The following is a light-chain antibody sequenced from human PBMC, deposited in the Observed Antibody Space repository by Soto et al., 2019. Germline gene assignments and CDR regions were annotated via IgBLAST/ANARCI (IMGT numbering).Light chain of an antibody. CDR2: LGS. J-gene: IGKJ5*01. CDR3: LQALQTPPT. Sequence: DIVMTQSPLSLPVTPGEPAAISCRSSQSLLHSTGNNYLDWYLQRPGQSPQLLIYLGSNRASGVPDRFSASGSGTDFTLRISRVEAEDVWVYYCLQALQTPPTFGQGTRLEIK. CDR1: QSLLHSTGNNY. V-gene: IGKV2-28*01.